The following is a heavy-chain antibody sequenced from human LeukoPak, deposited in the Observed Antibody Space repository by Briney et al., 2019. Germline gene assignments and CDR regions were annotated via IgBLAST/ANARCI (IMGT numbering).Heavy chain of an antibody. CDR1: GGSLSSYY. Sequence: SETLSLTCTVSGGSLSSYYWSWIRRPPGKGLEWIGYIYYSGSTNYNPSLKSRVTISVDTSKNQFSLKLSSVTAADTAVYYCARLGAYGSGTDYWGQGTLVTVSS. CDR2: IYYSGST. J-gene: IGHJ4*02. D-gene: IGHD3-10*01. V-gene: IGHV4-59*08. CDR3: ARLGAYGSGTDY.